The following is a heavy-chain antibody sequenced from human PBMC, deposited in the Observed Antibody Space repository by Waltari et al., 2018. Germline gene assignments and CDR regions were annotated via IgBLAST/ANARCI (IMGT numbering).Heavy chain of an antibody. V-gene: IGHV3-9*01. CDR3: AKAVYGSGSTEFDS. J-gene: IGHJ4*02. D-gene: IGHD3-10*01. Sequence: EVQLVESGGGLVQPGRSLRLSCAASGFNFDDYAMHWVRQAPGKGLEWVSGISWDSSSMDYADSLKGRFTISRDNAKKSLYLQMNSLRAEDTALYYCAKAVYGSGSTEFDSWGQGTLVAVSS. CDR1: GFNFDDYA. CDR2: ISWDSSSM.